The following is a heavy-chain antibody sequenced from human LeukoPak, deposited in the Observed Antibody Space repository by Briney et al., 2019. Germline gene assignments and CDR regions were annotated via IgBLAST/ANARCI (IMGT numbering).Heavy chain of an antibody. V-gene: IGHV3-9*01. D-gene: IGHD3-22*01. Sequence: PGRSLRLSCAASGFTFDDYAMHWVRQAPGKGLEWVSGISWNSGSIGYADSVKGRFTISRDNAKNSLYRQMNSLRAEDTALYYCAKGTYYYDSSGYYSNYYYYMDVWGKGTTVTVSS. CDR1: GFTFDDYA. CDR2: ISWNSGSI. CDR3: AKGTYYYDSSGYYSNYYYYMDV. J-gene: IGHJ6*03.